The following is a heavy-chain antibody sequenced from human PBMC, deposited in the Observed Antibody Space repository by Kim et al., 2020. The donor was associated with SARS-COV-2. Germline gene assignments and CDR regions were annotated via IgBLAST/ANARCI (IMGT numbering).Heavy chain of an antibody. CDR2: SDGSST. V-gene: IGHV3-11*01. CDR3: VREPSN. J-gene: IGHJ4*02. Sequence: SDGSSTDAADSVNGRFPISRDSAKRSVSLQMNSLTPEDTAVYYCVREPSNWGQGTLVTVSS.